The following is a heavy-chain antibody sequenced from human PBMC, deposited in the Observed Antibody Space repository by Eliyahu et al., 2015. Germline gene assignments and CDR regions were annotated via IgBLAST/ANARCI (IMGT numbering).Heavy chain of an antibody. V-gene: IGHV4-34*01. CDR3: ARGENDYGGNLIYFEY. D-gene: IGHD4-23*01. J-gene: IGHJ4*02. CDR1: GGSFSDYY. Sequence: QVQLQQWGAGLLKPSETLSLTCAVXGGSFSDYYWSWIRXXPGKGLEWIGEINHSGSTNYNPSLKSRVTMSVDTSKNQFSLNLSSVTAADTAVYYCARGENDYGGNLIYFEYWGQGTLVTVSS. CDR2: INHSGST.